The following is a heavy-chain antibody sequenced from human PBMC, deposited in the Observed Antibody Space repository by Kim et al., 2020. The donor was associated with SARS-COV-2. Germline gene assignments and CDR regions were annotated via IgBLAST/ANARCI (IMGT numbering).Heavy chain of an antibody. Sequence: KFQGRVTMTRDTSTSTVYMELSSLRSEDTAVYYCARDLRYYDSSGYCLGYWGQGTLVTVSS. CDR3: ARDLRYYDSSGYCLGY. J-gene: IGHJ4*02. D-gene: IGHD3-22*01. V-gene: IGHV1-46*01.